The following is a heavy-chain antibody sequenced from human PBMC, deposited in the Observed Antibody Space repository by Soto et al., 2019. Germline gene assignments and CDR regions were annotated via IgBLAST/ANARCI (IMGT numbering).Heavy chain of an antibody. CDR3: ARGGDDSSGYHPIDY. CDR1: GGSISSGDYY. CDR2: IYYSGST. V-gene: IGHV4-30-4*01. J-gene: IGHJ4*02. Sequence: SETLSLTCTVSGGSISSGDYYWSWIRQPPGKGLEWIGYIYYSGSTYYNPSLKSRVTISVDTSKNQFSLKLSSVTAADTAVYYCARGGDDSSGYHPIDYWGQGTLVTVSS. D-gene: IGHD3-22*01.